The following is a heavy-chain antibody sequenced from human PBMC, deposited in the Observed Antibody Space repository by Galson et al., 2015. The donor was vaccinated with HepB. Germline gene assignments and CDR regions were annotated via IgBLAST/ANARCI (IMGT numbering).Heavy chain of an antibody. CDR2: ISAYNGNT. CDR1: GYTFTSYG. J-gene: IGHJ3*02. V-gene: IGHV1-18*01. Sequence: SVKVSCKASGYTFTSYGISWVRQAPGQGLEWMGWISAYNGNTNYAQKLQGRVTMTTDTSTSTAYMELRSLRSDDTAVYYCARCIVVVIAKEPGCREGFDIWGQGTMVTVSS. D-gene: IGHD2-21*01. CDR3: ARCIVVVIAKEPGCREGFDI.